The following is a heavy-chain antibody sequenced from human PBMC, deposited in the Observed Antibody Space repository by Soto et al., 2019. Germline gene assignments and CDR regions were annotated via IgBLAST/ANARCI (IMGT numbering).Heavy chain of an antibody. CDR2: ISAHDSKT. V-gene: IGHV1-18*04. CDR1: DYTFTRSG. Sequence: QVQLVQSGAEVKKPGASVKVSCKASDYTFTRSGITWVRQAPGQGLEWMGWISAHDSKTNYAQNLQGRVTLTTDTSTSTAYMELRSPRSDDTAVYYCARGGVVRGNWFDPWGQGTLVTVSS. CDR3: ARGGVVRGNWFDP. D-gene: IGHD3-10*01. J-gene: IGHJ5*02.